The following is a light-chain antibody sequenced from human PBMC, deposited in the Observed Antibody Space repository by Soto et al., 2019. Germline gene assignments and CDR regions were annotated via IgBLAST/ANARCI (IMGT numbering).Light chain of an antibody. V-gene: IGKV3-20*01. CDR1: QSISSNS. CDR3: QQYGGSPRT. J-gene: IGKJ1*01. Sequence: EIVLTQSPGTLSLSPGERATLSCRASQSISSNSLAWYQQTPGQAPRLLIYDASSRAAGIPDRFSGSGSGTDFTLTISRLEPEDFGVYYCQQYGGSPRTFGQGTKVEIK. CDR2: DAS.